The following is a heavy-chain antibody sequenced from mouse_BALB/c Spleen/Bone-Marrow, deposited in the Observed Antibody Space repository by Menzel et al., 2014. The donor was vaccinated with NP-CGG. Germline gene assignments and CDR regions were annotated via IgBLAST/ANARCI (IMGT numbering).Heavy chain of an antibody. D-gene: IGHD2-10*02. Sequence: VQLQQSGAELVRPGASVELSCRASGYTLTSYWMNWVKQRPEQGLEWIGRIDPYDSETHYNQKFKDKAILTVDKSSSTAYMQLSSLTSEDSAVYYCARGGYGNYGQFAYWGQGTLVTVSA. J-gene: IGHJ3*01. CDR3: ARGGYGNYGQFAY. V-gene: IGHV1-52*01. CDR2: IDPYDSET. CDR1: GYTLTSYW.